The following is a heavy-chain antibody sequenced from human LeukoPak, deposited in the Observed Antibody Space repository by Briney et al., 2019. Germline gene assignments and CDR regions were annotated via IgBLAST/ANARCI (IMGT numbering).Heavy chain of an antibody. V-gene: IGHV4-30-4*07. Sequence: PSETLSLTCAVSGGSINSAVNSWSWIRQPPGRGLEWIGYVFYSGSTHYNPSLKSRFLISIDRSKNQFSLSLTSVTAADTAVYYCARDRRYGDINWFDPWGQGTLVTVSS. J-gene: IGHJ5*02. CDR3: ARDRRYGDINWFDP. CDR2: VFYSGST. D-gene: IGHD4-17*01. CDR1: GGSINSAVNS.